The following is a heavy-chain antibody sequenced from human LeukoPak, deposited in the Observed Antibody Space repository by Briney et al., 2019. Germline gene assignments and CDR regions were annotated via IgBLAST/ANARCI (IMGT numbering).Heavy chain of an antibody. CDR2: IGGSGGAI. CDR3: AKGTSVEWLLFDY. J-gene: IGHJ4*02. CDR1: GFSFTTYW. D-gene: IGHD3-3*01. Sequence: GGSLRLSCAASGFSFTTYWMSWVRQAPGKGLQWVSEIGGSGGAIYYADSVKGRFTISRDNSKNTLYLQMNSLRAEDTAVYYCAKGTSVEWLLFDYWGQGTLVTVSS. V-gene: IGHV3-23*01.